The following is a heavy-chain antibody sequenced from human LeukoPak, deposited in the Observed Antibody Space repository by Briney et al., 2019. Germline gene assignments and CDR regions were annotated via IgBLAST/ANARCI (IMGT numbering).Heavy chain of an antibody. V-gene: IGHV4-39*01. J-gene: IGHJ4*02. CDR2: FSYCGST. D-gene: IGHD6-13*01. CDR3: ASGSSLYYFDY. CDR1: GGSINSGDYS. Sequence: SETLSLTCTVSGGSINSGDYSWSWIRQPPGMGLEWTACFSYCGSTYYNPSLKSRVTISVDTSKNQFSLKLSSVTAADTAVYYCASGSSLYYFDYWGQGTLVTVSS.